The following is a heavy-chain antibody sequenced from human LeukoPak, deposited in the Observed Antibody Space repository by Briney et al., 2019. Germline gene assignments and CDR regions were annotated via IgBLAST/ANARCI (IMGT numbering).Heavy chain of an antibody. V-gene: IGHV4-59*08. CDR3: TRHPSMSPFDY. Sequence: PSETLSLTCTVSGGSVSGYYWSWIRQPPGEGLEWIGYIYHTGHTHYNSSLKGRVTMSMDTSQSQISLRMSSMTAADTAVYYCTRHPSMSPFDYWGQGTLVTVSS. D-gene: IGHD3-10*02. CDR1: GGSVSGYY. CDR2: IYHTGHT. J-gene: IGHJ4*02.